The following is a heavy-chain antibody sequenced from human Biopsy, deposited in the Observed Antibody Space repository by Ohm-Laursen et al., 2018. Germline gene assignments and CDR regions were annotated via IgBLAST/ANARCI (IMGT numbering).Heavy chain of an antibody. V-gene: IGHV3-33*08. CDR1: GFTLSDG. J-gene: IGHJ3*02. CDR3: ATSTMVRSSGHAFDI. Sequence: SLRLSCAASGFTLSDGMHWVRQAPGKGLEWVAFIWYDGFNRYYADSVKGRFTISRDNSRNTLDLQMNSLRAEDTAVYYCATSTMVRSSGHAFDIWGQGTVVTVS. CDR2: IWYDGFNR. D-gene: IGHD3-10*01.